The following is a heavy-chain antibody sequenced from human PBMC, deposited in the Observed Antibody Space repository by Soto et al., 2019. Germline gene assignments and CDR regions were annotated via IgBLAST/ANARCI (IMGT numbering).Heavy chain of an antibody. CDR3: PAVWRTRRLEDMEV. V-gene: IGHV3-21*01. CDR1: RSAFSSYS. J-gene: IGHJ6*02. Sequence: GGSLRLSCVASRSAFSSYSISWVRQAPGKALEWVSSISVSSSYIYYAASVKGRFIISRDNDATSVYLQMKNLRADDTAVYYFPAVWRTRRLEDMEVWG. CDR2: ISVSSSYI.